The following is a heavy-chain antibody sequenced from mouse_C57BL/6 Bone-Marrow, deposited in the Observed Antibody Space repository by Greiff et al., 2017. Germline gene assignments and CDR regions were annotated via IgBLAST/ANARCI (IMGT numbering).Heavy chain of an antibody. CDR3: ARDTWEGFAY. CDR1: GFTFSSYA. D-gene: IGHD4-1*01. V-gene: IGHV5-4*01. Sequence: EVKPMESGGGLVKPGGSLKLSCAASGFTFSSYAMSWVRQTPEKRLEWVATISDGGSYTYYPDNVKGRFTISRDNAKNNLYLQMSHLKSEDTAMYYCARDTWEGFAYWGQGTLVTVSA. J-gene: IGHJ3*01. CDR2: ISDGGSYT.